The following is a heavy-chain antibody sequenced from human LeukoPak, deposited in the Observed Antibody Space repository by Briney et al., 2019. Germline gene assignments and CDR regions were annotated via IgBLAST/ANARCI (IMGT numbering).Heavy chain of an antibody. Sequence: PGGSLRLSCAASGFAVRDTRMTWVRRVPEKGLEWLSIIYTDDSAYYPDSVKGRFTVSRDNSKNTVYLQLNSLRAEDTAVYYCAKIVVIPGSDYFDSWGQGALVTVSS. CDR1: GFAVRDTR. V-gene: IGHV3-53*01. D-gene: IGHD3-22*01. CDR2: IYTDDSA. CDR3: AKIVVIPGSDYFDS. J-gene: IGHJ4*02.